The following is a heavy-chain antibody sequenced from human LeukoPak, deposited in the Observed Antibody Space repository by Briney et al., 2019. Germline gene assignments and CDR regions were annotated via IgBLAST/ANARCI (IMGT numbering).Heavy chain of an antibody. V-gene: IGHV1-2*02. J-gene: IGHJ4*02. CDR2: INPNSGGT. Sequence: GASVKVSCKASGYTFTGYYMHWVRLAPGQGLEWMGWINPNSGGTNYAQKFQGRVTMTRDTSISTAYMELSRLRSDDTAVYYCARLFSQWELLDNDYWGQGTLVTVSS. CDR3: ARLFSQWELLDNDY. D-gene: IGHD1-26*01. CDR1: GYTFTGYY.